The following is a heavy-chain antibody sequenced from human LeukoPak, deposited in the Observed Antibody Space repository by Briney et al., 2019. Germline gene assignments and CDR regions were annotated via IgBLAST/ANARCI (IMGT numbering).Heavy chain of an antibody. V-gene: IGHV3-33*01. D-gene: IGHD2-15*01. CDR1: GITFRSYG. CDR2: IWYDGSNK. J-gene: IGHJ4*02. Sequence: PGRSLRLSCAASGITFRSYGMHWVRQAPGKGLEWVAFIWYDGSNKYYADSVKGRFTISRDNSRNTLFLQMNSLRAEDTAVYYCATDRATQYFDYWGQGTLVSVFS. CDR3: ATDRATQYFDY.